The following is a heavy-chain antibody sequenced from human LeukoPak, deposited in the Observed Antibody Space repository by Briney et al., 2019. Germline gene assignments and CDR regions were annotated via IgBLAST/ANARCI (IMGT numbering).Heavy chain of an antibody. V-gene: IGHV5-51*01. CDR1: GYSFNTYW. Sequence: GESLKISCRGSGYSFNTYWIGWVRQMPGKGLEWMGIIYPGDSDTRYSPSFQGQVTISADKSSSTAYVQWTSLKASDSAMYYCARRGSRSSGVYYGLDVWGQGTTVTVSS. CDR3: ARRGSRSSGVYYGLDV. J-gene: IGHJ6*02. CDR2: IYPGDSDT. D-gene: IGHD6-6*01.